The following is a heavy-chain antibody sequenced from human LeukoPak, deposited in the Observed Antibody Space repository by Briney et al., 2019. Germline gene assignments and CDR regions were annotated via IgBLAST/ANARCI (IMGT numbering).Heavy chain of an antibody. D-gene: IGHD4-23*01. CDR3: AKGRNDYGANSFDY. Sequence: GGSLRLSCAASGFAVSDYTMNWVRQAPGKGLEWISSISRSQTYIYYADSVKGRFTISRDNSKNTLYLQMNSLRAEDTAVYYCAKGRNDYGANSFDYWGQGTLVTVSS. CDR1: GFAVSDYT. CDR2: ISRSQTYI. V-gene: IGHV3-21*04. J-gene: IGHJ4*02.